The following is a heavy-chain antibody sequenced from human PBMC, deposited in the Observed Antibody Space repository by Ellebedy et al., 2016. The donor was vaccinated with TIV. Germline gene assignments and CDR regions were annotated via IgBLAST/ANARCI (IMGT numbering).Heavy chain of an antibody. V-gene: IGHV3-21*01. CDR3: AKPGRNFWYFDL. CDR1: GFTFSGYA. J-gene: IGHJ2*01. CDR2: ISSTISYI. Sequence: GESLKISCAASGFTFSGYAMNWVRQAPGKGLEWVASISSTISYISYADSVRGRFTISRDNAKNSLYLQMNSLRVDDTAVYYCAKPGRNFWYFDLWGRGALVTVSS.